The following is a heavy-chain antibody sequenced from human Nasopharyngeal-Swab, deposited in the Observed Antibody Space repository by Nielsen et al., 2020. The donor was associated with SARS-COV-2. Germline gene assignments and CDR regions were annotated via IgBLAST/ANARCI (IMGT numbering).Heavy chain of an antibody. Sequence: GESLKISCAASGFTFSSYGVHWVRQAPGKGLEWVAVISYDGSNKYYADSVKGRFTISRGNSKNTLYLQMNSLRAEDTAVYYCAKEAGYYDILTGYYLSLGYGMDVWGQGTTVTVSS. J-gene: IGHJ6*02. CDR1: GFTFSSYG. CDR3: AKEAGYYDILTGYYLSLGYGMDV. D-gene: IGHD3-9*01. V-gene: IGHV3-30*18. CDR2: ISYDGSNK.